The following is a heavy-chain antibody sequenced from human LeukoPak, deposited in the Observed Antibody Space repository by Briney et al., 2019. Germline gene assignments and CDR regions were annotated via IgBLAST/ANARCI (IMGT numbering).Heavy chain of an antibody. CDR1: GGSISSGSYY. Sequence: SETLSLTCTVSGGSISSGSYYWGWIRQPPGKGLEWIGSIYYSGSTYYNPSLKSRVTISVDTSKNQFSLKLSSVTAADTAVYYCASTGDSSGYYPNYFDYWGQGTLVTVSS. J-gene: IGHJ4*02. D-gene: IGHD3-22*01. V-gene: IGHV4-39*01. CDR2: IYYSGST. CDR3: ASTGDSSGYYPNYFDY.